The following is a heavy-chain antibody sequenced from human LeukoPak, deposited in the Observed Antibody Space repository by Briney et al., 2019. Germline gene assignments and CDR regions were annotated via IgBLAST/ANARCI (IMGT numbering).Heavy chain of an antibody. J-gene: IGHJ4*02. CDR3: ARNYMYGDDF. CDR2: IDPNSGGT. Sequence: ASVKVSCKASGYTFIDYYIHWVRQAPGQGLEWMGWIDPNSGGTKYAQEFQGRVTMTRDTSITTTYMELSSLRSDDTAVYFCARNYMYGDDFWGQGTTVTVSS. D-gene: IGHD2-8*01. V-gene: IGHV1-2*02. CDR1: GYTFIDYY.